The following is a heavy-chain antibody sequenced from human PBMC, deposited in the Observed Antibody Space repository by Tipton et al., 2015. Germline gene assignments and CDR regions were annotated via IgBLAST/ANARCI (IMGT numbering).Heavy chain of an antibody. CDR3: AKARVVGVTGFDY. D-gene: IGHD1-26*01. CDR1: GFTFSSYG. J-gene: IGHJ4*02. V-gene: IGHV3-33*06. CDR2: IWYDGSNK. Sequence: SLRLSCAASGFTFSSYGMYWVRQAPGKGLEWVAVIWYDGSNKYYADSVKGRFTISRDNFKNTLFLQMNSLRVEDTALYYCAKARVVGVTGFDYWGQGTQVTVSS.